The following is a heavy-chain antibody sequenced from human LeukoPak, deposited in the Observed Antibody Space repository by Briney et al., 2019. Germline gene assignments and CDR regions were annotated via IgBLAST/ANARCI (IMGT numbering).Heavy chain of an antibody. D-gene: IGHD3-3*01. CDR2: IYHSGST. Sequence: PSETLSLTCAVSGYSISSGYYWGWIRQPPGKGLEWIRSIYHSGSTYYNPSLKSRVTISVDTSKNQFSLKLSSVTAADTAVYYCARGYYDFWSGKPNWFDPWGQGTLVTVSS. J-gene: IGHJ5*02. V-gene: IGHV4-38-2*01. CDR3: ARGYYDFWSGKPNWFDP. CDR1: GYSISSGYY.